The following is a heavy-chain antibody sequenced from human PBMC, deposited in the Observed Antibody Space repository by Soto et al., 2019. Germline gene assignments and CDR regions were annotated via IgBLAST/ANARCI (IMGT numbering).Heavy chain of an antibody. Sequence: QVQLQESGPGLVKPSQTLSLTCTVSGGSISSGGYYWSWIRQHPGKGLEWIGYIYYSGSTYYNPSLKSRVTISVDTSKNQFSLKLSSVTAADTAVYYCARETRTTWILLWRALDYWGQGTLVTVSS. CDR3: ARETRTTWILLWRALDY. CDR1: GGSISSGGYY. D-gene: IGHD5-18*01. V-gene: IGHV4-31*03. J-gene: IGHJ4*02. CDR2: IYYSGST.